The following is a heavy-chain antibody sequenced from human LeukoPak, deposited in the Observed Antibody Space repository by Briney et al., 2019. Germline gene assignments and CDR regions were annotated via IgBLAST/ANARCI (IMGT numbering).Heavy chain of an antibody. CDR2: MNPNSGNT. CDR1: GYTFTSYD. J-gene: IGHJ5*02. D-gene: IGHD2-2*01. Sequence: VASVKVSCKASGYTFTSYDINWVRQATGQGLEWMGWMNPNSGNTGYAQKFQGRVTMTRNTSISTAYMELSSLRSEDTAVYYCARGGNMTLNIVVVPAARQPLGEGWFDPWGQGTLVTVSS. CDR3: ARGGNMTLNIVVVPAARQPLGEGWFDP. V-gene: IGHV1-8*01.